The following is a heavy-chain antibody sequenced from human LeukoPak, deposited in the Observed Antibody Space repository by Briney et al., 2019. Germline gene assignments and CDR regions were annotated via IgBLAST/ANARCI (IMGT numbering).Heavy chain of an antibody. J-gene: IGHJ4*02. Sequence: SETLSLTCTVSGDSISSSNYYWGWIRQPPGKGLEWIGSIYHSGTTYYNPSLKSRVTISADTSKNQFSLKLNSVTAADTAVFYCVRLGGEWLRFFDNWGQGTLVTVSS. CDR3: VRLGGEWLRFFDN. V-gene: IGHV4-39*01. D-gene: IGHD5-12*01. CDR2: IYHSGTT. CDR1: GDSISSSNYY.